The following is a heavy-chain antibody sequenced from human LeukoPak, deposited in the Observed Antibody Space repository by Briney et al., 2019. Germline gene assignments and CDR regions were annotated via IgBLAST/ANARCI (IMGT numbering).Heavy chain of an antibody. CDR2: IRSDGSNK. J-gene: IGHJ4*02. CDR1: GFSFSSYG. D-gene: IGHD6-19*01. Sequence: GGSLRLSCAGSGFSFSSYGMHWVRQAPGEGLEWMAFIRSDGSNKYYADSVKGRFAISRDNSKNTLYLQMNSLRAQDTAVYYCARILDSAWGELGYWGQGTLVTVSS. V-gene: IGHV3-30*02. CDR3: ARILDSAWGELGY.